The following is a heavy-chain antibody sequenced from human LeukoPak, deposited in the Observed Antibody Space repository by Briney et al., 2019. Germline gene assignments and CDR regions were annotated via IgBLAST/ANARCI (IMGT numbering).Heavy chain of an antibody. J-gene: IGHJ3*02. CDR2: IKPDGSQK. CDR3: AKVDSSGYYYGAFDI. Sequence: GGSLRLSCAASGFTFRGYWMIWVRQAPGKGLVWVANIKPDGSQKYYVDSVKGRFTISRDNSKNSVCLQMNSLRAEDTAVYYCAKVDSSGYYYGAFDIWGQGTMVTVSS. D-gene: IGHD3-22*01. CDR1: GFTFRGYW. V-gene: IGHV3-7*03.